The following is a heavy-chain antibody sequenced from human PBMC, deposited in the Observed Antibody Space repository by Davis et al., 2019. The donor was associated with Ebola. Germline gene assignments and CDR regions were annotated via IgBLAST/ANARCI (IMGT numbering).Heavy chain of an antibody. CDR2: INPNSGGT. J-gene: IGHJ6*04. CDR3: ARVGATYPDYYYGMDV. Sequence: AASVKVSCKASGYSFTNHVINWVRQAPGQGLEWMGRINPNSGGTNYAQKFQGRVTMTRDTSISTAYMELSRLRSDDTAVYYCARVGATYPDYYYGMDVWGKGTTVTVSS. CDR1: GYSFTNHV. V-gene: IGHV1-2*06. D-gene: IGHD1-26*01.